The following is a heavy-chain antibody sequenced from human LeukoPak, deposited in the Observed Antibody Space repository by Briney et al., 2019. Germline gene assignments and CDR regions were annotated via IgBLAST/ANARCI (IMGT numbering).Heavy chain of an antibody. CDR3: ARPSSSWNFGAFDI. J-gene: IGHJ3*02. D-gene: IGHD6-13*01. V-gene: IGHV3-48*03. Sequence: PGGSLRLSCAASGFTFSSYEMNWVRQAPGKGLEWLSYISSSGSTIYYADSVKGRFTISRDNAKNSLYLQMNSLRAEDTAVYYCARPSSSWNFGAFDIWGQGTMVTVSS. CDR1: GFTFSSYE. CDR2: ISSSGSTI.